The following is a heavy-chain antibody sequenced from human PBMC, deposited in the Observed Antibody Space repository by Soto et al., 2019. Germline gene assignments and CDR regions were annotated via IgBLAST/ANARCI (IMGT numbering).Heavy chain of an antibody. CDR1: GFTFSSYS. CDR3: AREGYDFWSGYYPIDY. V-gene: IGHV3-48*01. CDR2: ISSSSSTI. D-gene: IGHD3-3*01. J-gene: IGHJ4*02. Sequence: EVQLVESGGGLVQPGGSLRLSCAASGFTFSSYSMNWVRQAPGTGLEWVSYISSSSSTIYYADSVQGRFTISRDNAKNSLYLQMNSLRAEDTAVYYCAREGYDFWSGYYPIDYWGQRTLVTVSS.